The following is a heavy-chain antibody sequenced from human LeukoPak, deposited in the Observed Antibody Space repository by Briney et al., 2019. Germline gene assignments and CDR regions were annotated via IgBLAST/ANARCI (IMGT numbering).Heavy chain of an antibody. CDR2: IYYSGST. V-gene: IGHV4-59*01. CDR1: GVSISSYY. Sequence: NTSETLSLTCTVSGVSISSYYWSWIRQPPGKGLEWIGYIYYSGSTNYNPSLKSQVTISVDTSKNKFSLKLSSVTAADTAVYYCARDQLGYAIDYWGQGTLVTVSS. D-gene: IGHD5-12*01. CDR3: ARDQLGYAIDY. J-gene: IGHJ4*02.